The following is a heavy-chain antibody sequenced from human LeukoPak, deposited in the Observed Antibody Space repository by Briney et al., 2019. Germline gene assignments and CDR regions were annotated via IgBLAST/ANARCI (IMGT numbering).Heavy chain of an antibody. J-gene: IGHJ4*02. CDR3: ARGIVGEDYFDY. D-gene: IGHD1-26*01. CDR1: GGSISSYY. V-gene: IGHV4-59*01. Sequence: PSGTLSLTCTVSGGSISSYYWSWIRQPPGKGLVWVRYIYYSGSTNYNPSLKSRVTISVDTSKNQFSLKLSSVTAADTAVYYCARGIVGEDYFDYWGQGTLVTVSS. CDR2: IYYSGST.